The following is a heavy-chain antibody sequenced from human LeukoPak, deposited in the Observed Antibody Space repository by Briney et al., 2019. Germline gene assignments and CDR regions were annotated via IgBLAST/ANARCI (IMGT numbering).Heavy chain of an antibody. D-gene: IGHD3-10*01. J-gene: IGHJ5*02. Sequence: SETLSLTCAVYGGSFSGYYWSWIRQPPGKGLEWIGEINHSGSTNYNPSLKSRVTISVDTSKNQFSLKLSSVTAADTAVYYCARVARGPRGWFDPWGQGTLVTVSS. V-gene: IGHV4-34*01. CDR2: INHSGST. CDR1: GGSFSGYY. CDR3: ARVARGPRGWFDP.